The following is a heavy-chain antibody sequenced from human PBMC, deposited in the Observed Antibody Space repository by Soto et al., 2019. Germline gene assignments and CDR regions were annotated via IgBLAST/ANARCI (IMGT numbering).Heavy chain of an antibody. CDR1: GFTFSSYS. V-gene: IGHV3-48*02. D-gene: IGHD5-18*01. CDR2: ISSSSSTI. Sequence: EVQLVESGGGLVQPGGSLRLSCAASGFTFSSYSMNWVRQAPGKGLEWVSYISSSSSTIYYADSVKGRFTISRDNAKNSLYLQKNSLRDEDTAVYYCARDPGYSYGPFDYWGQGTLVTVSS. CDR3: ARDPGYSYGPFDY. J-gene: IGHJ4*02.